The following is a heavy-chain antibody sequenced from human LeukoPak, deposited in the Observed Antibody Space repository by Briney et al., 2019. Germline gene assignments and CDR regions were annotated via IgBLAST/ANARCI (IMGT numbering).Heavy chain of an antibody. Sequence: SGGSLRLSCAASGVTFSSYGMSWVRQAPGKGLEWVSAISGSGGSTYYADSVKGRFTISRDNSKNTLYLQMNSLRAEDTAVYYCAKGSGYYEPFDYWGQGTLVTVSS. J-gene: IGHJ4*02. CDR2: ISGSGGST. CDR3: AKGSGYYEPFDY. CDR1: GVTFSSYG. D-gene: IGHD3-22*01. V-gene: IGHV3-23*01.